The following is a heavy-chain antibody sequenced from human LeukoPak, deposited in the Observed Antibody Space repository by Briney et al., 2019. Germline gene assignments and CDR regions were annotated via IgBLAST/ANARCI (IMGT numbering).Heavy chain of an antibody. CDR1: GFTFSDYY. CDR2: CGPSGETR. V-gene: IGHV3-11*04. D-gene: IGHD2-21*02. Sequence: GGSLRLSCAASGFTFSDYYMSWIRQPPGKGLDWLSFCGPSGETRLYADSVKGRFTISRDNAENSVFLQMNSLRVEDTAVYYCARVSPMTDGAFDLWGQGIMVTVSS. CDR3: ARVSPMTDGAFDL. J-gene: IGHJ3*01.